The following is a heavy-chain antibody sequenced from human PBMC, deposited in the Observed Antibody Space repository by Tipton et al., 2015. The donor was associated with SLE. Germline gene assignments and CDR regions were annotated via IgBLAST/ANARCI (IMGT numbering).Heavy chain of an antibody. J-gene: IGHJ4*02. CDR3: AREAGGLDY. D-gene: IGHD3-16*01. Sequence: LRLSCTVSGGSISSGGYYWSWIRQPADKGLEWIGRIYTGRSTNYNPSLKSRLTISVDTSKNQFSLQLSSVTAADTAVYYCAREAGGLDYWGQGTLVTVSS. CDR1: GGSISSGGYY. V-gene: IGHV4-61*02. CDR2: IYTGRST.